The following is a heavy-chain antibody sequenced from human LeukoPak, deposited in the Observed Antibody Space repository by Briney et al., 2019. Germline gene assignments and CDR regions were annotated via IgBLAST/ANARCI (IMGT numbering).Heavy chain of an antibody. D-gene: IGHD3-3*01. CDR1: GGSISSYY. Sequence: PSETLSLTCTVSGGSISSYYWSWIRQPPGKGLEWIGYIYYSGSTNYNPSLKSRVTISVDTSKNQFSLKLSSVTAADTAVYYCARDRRYDFWSGYAFDIWGQGTMVTVSS. J-gene: IGHJ3*02. V-gene: IGHV4-59*01. CDR2: IYYSGST. CDR3: ARDRRYDFWSGYAFDI.